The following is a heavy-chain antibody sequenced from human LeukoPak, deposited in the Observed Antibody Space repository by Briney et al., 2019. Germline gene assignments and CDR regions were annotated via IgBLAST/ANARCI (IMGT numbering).Heavy chain of an antibody. CDR2: ISWNSGSI. V-gene: IGHV3-9*01. CDR1: GFTFDDYA. Sequence: GGSLRLSCAASGFTFDDYAMHWVRHAPGKGLEWVSGISWNSGSIGYADSVKGRFTISRDNAKNSLYLQMNSLRAEDTALYYCAKDKNPNALVRGVIPQSFDYWGQGTLVTVSS. CDR3: AKDKNPNALVRGVIPQSFDY. J-gene: IGHJ4*02. D-gene: IGHD3-10*01.